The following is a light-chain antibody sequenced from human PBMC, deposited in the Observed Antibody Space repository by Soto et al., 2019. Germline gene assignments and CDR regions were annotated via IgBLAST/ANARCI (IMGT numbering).Light chain of an antibody. CDR2: EVS. CDR3: FSFTRSSTWV. J-gene: IGLJ3*02. CDR1: SSDVGGYNY. Sequence: QSVLTQPASVSGSPGQSITISCTGTSSDVGGYNYVSWSQQHPGKAPKLVIYEVSNRPSGVSNRFSGSKSGNTASLTISGLQDEDEADYYCFSFTRSSTWVFGGGTKLTVL. V-gene: IGLV2-14*01.